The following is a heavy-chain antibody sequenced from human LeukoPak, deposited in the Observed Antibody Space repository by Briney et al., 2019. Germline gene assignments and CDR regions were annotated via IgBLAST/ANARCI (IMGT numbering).Heavy chain of an antibody. CDR1: GFTFSSYG. Sequence: GGSLRLSCAASGFTFSSYGMHWVRQAPGKGLEWEAVISYDGSNKYYADSVKGRFTISRDNSKNTLYLQMNSLRAEDTAVYYCAKAAYVGPDIDYWGQGTLVTVSS. V-gene: IGHV3-30*18. D-gene: IGHD3-10*01. CDR2: ISYDGSNK. CDR3: AKAAYVGPDIDY. J-gene: IGHJ4*02.